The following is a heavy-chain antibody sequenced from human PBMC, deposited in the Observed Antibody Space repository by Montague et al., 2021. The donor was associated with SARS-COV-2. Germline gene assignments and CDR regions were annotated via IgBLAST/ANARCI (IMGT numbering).Heavy chain of an antibody. Sequence: SETLSLTCTVSGGFISSYYWSWIRQPPGKGLEWIGYIYYSGSTNYNPSLKSRVTISVDTSRNQSSLKLSSVTAADTAVYYCARGPQEYRITMIVVDYWYFDLWGRGTLVTVSS. D-gene: IGHD3-22*01. CDR3: ARGPQEYRITMIVVDYWYFDL. V-gene: IGHV4-59*01. CDR2: IYYSGST. CDR1: GGFISSYY. J-gene: IGHJ2*01.